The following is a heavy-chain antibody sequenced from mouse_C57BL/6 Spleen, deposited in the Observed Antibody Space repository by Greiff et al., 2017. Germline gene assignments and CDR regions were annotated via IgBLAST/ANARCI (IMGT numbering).Heavy chain of an antibody. J-gene: IGHJ4*01. CDR2: ISSGSSTI. CDR1: GFTFSDYG. V-gene: IGHV5-17*01. Sequence: EVQLVESGGGLVKPGGSLKLSCAASGFTFSDYGMHWVRQAPEKGLEWVAYISSGSSTIYYADTVKGRFTISRDNAKNTLFLQMTSLRYEDTAMYYCERGTTVVSAMDYWGQGTSVTVSS. D-gene: IGHD1-1*01. CDR3: ERGTTVVSAMDY.